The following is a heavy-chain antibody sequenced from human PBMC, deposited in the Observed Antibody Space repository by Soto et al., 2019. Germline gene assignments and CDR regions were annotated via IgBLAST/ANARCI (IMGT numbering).Heavy chain of an antibody. D-gene: IGHD5-12*01. V-gene: IGHV4-34*01. J-gene: IGHJ5*02. CDR3: AREKRGYSGSARYWFDP. Sequence: QVQLQQWGAGRLKPSETLFLSCSVYGGSFSGYYWSWIRQPPGKGLEWFGEINHSGSTNYNPSLKSRVTISVDTSKNQFSLKLSSVTAADTAVSYCAREKRGYSGSARYWFDPWGQGTLVTVSS. CDR1: GGSFSGYY. CDR2: INHSGST.